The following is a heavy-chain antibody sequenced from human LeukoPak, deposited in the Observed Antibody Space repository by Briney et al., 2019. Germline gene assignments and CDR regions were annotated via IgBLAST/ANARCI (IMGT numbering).Heavy chain of an antibody. Sequence: ASVKVSCKASGYTFTSYGISWVRQAPGKGLEWMGWISGYNGNTNYAQKLQGRVTMTTDTSTSTAYMELRSLRSDDTAVYYCARSPDDYGDCDYWGQGTLVTVSS. J-gene: IGHJ4*02. V-gene: IGHV1-18*01. CDR3: ARSPDDYGDCDY. D-gene: IGHD4-17*01. CDR2: ISGYNGNT. CDR1: GYTFTSYG.